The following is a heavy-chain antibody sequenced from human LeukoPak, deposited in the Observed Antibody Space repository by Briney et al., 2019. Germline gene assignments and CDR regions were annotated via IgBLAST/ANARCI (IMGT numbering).Heavy chain of an antibody. Sequence: PSETLSLTCAVSGGSISSVGYSWSWIRQPPGKGLEWNGYIYHSGSSYYNPSLKSRVTISVDRSKNQFSLKLSSVTAADTAVYYCARGRYCSGGSCYSADPLDYWGQGTLVTVSS. V-gene: IGHV4-30-2*01. CDR1: GGSISSVGYS. CDR3: ARGRYCSGGSCYSADPLDY. CDR2: IYHSGSS. J-gene: IGHJ4*02. D-gene: IGHD2-15*01.